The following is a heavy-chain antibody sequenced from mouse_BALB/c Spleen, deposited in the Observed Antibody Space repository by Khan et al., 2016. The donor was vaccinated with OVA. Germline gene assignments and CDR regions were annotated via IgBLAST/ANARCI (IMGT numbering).Heavy chain of an antibody. CDR1: GYTFTNYW. V-gene: IGHV1-7*01. Sequence: QVRLQQSGAELAKPGASVKMSCKASGYTFTNYWMHWVKQRPGQGLEWIGYINPSTIYTEYNQKFKDKATLTADKSSSTAYMQLHSLTSEDSAVYYCARRLPPYYYAMDYWGQGTSVTVSS. D-gene: IGHD3-2*02. J-gene: IGHJ4*01. CDR2: INPSTIYT. CDR3: ARRLPPYYYAMDY.